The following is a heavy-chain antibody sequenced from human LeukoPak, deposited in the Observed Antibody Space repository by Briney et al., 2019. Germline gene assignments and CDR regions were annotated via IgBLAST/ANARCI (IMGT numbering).Heavy chain of an antibody. CDR2: ISYDGTNK. Sequence: GRSLRLSCAASGFTFSNNAMHWVRQAPGKGMEWVAVISYDGTNKYYADFVKGRFTISRDNSKNTLYLQMNSLRGDDTAVFYCARDRTPGYENLDYWGQGTLVTVSS. CDR1: GFTFSNNA. J-gene: IGHJ4*02. V-gene: IGHV3-30-3*01. CDR3: ARDRTPGYENLDY. D-gene: IGHD2-15*01.